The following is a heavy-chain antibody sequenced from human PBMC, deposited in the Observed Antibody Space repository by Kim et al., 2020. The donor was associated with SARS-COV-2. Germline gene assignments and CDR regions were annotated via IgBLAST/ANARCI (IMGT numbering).Heavy chain of an antibody. CDR2: INPNSGGT. D-gene: IGHD6-19*01. Sequence: ASVKVSCKASGYTFTGYYMHWVRQAPGQGLEWMGWINPNSGGTNYAQKFQGRVTMTRDTSISTAYMELSRLRSDDTAVYYCARVRSGSGWYDYWGQGTLVTVSS. CDR3: ARVRSGSGWYDY. J-gene: IGHJ4*02. V-gene: IGHV1-2*02. CDR1: GYTFTGYY.